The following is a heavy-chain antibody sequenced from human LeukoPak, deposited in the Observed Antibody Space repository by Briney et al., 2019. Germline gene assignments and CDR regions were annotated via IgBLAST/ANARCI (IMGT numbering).Heavy chain of an antibody. J-gene: IGHJ5*02. CDR3: AKDAEVGGYSGYNWFDP. CDR2: ISGSGGST. Sequence: GGSLRLSCAASGSTFSSYAMSWVRQAPGKGLEWVSAISGSGGSTYYADSVKGRFTISRDNSKNTLYLQMNSLRAEDTAVYYCAKDAEVGGYSGYNWFDPWGQGTLVTVSS. V-gene: IGHV3-23*01. D-gene: IGHD5-12*01. CDR1: GSTFSSYA.